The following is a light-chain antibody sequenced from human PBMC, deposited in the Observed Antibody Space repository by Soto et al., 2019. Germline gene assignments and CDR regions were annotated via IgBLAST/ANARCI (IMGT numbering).Light chain of an antibody. Sequence: QSVLTQPPSVSGAPGQRVTISCTGSSSNIGAGYGVHWYQPRPGTAPRLVISGNSNRPSGVPDRFSGSTSGTSASLAISGLQAEDEGDYYCQSYDSILSARYVFGTGTKVTVL. CDR1: SSNIGAGYG. J-gene: IGLJ1*01. V-gene: IGLV1-40*01. CDR3: QSYDSILSARYV. CDR2: GNS.